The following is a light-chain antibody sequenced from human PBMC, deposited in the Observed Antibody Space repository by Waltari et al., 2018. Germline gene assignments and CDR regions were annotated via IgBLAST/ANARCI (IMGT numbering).Light chain of an antibody. CDR1: QSVITS. Sequence: EIVLTQSPATLSVSPGERATLSCRASQSVITSLAWYQKKRGQAPRRLVYDVSTRATDIPARFSGSGSGTEFTLTISSLQSEDFAVYYCQQYNNWQTFGQGTKLEMK. CDR2: DVS. V-gene: IGKV3-15*01. J-gene: IGKJ2*01. CDR3: QQYNNWQT.